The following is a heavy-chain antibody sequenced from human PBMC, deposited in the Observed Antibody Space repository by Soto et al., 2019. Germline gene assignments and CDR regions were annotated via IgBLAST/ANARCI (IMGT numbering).Heavy chain of an antibody. Sequence: GGSLRLSCAASGFTFSSYGMHWVRQAPGKGLEWVAVIWYDGSNKYYADSVKGRFTISRDNSKNTLYLQMNSLRAEDTAVYYCARRLYSYGFDAFDIWGQGTMVTVSS. V-gene: IGHV3-33*01. CDR1: GFTFSSYG. D-gene: IGHD5-18*01. J-gene: IGHJ3*02. CDR3: ARRLYSYGFDAFDI. CDR2: IWYDGSNK.